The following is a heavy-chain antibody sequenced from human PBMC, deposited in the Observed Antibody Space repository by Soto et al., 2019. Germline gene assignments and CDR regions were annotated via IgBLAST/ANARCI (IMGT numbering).Heavy chain of an antibody. J-gene: IGHJ6*02. V-gene: IGHV3-21*01. CDR1: GFTFSSYS. Sequence: GGSLRLSCAASGFTFSSYSMNWVRQAPGKGLEWVSSISSSSSYIYYADSVKGRFTISRDNAKNSLYLQMNSLRAEDTAVYYCAKADRHYYYYYGMDVWGQGTTVTVYS. CDR3: AKADRHYYYYYGMDV. CDR2: ISSSSSYI.